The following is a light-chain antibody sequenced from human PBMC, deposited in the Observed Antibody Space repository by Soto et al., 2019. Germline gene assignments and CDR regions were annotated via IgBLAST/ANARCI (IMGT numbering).Light chain of an antibody. CDR3: QQYGSS. J-gene: IGKJ4*01. V-gene: IGKV3-20*01. CDR1: QSVSSSY. CDR2: GAS. Sequence: EIVLRQSPGTLSLSPGERATLSCRASQSVSSSYLAWYQQKPGQAPRLLIYGASSRATGIPDRFSGSGSGTDFTLPISRLEPEDFAVYYCQQYGSSFRGGTKVDIK.